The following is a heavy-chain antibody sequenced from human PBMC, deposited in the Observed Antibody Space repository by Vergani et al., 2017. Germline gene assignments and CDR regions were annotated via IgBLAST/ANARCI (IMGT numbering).Heavy chain of an antibody. CDR1: EFTFSDVW. CDR3: MNLILSFDF. CDR2: IRYDGNNK. J-gene: IGHJ4*02. Sequence: GQLVESGGGLVKPGGSLRLSCAASEFTFSDVWMSWVRQAPGKGLEWVAFIRYDGNNKYYADSVKGRFTISRDDSQNTLYLQMNSLRVEDTAVYYCMNLILSFDFRGQGTLVIVSS. D-gene: IGHD2-15*01. V-gene: IGHV3-30*02.